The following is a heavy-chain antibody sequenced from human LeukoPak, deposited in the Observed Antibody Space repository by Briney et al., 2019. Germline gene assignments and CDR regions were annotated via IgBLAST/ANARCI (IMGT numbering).Heavy chain of an antibody. CDR3: ARGAIIPPYYYYYYMDV. V-gene: IGHV7-4-1*02. D-gene: IGHD5-24*01. J-gene: IGHJ6*03. CDR2: INPNTGNP. Sequence: ASVKVSCKASGYTFTSYAMNWVRQAPGQGLEWMGWINPNTGNPTYAQGFTGRFVFSLDTSVSTAYLQISSLKAEDTAVYYCARGAIIPPYYYYYYMDVWGKGTTVTVSS. CDR1: GYTFTSYA.